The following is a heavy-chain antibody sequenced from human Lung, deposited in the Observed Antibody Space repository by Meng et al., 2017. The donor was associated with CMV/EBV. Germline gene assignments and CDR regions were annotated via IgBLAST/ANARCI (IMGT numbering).Heavy chain of an antibody. CDR2: ISTNTGTP. D-gene: IGHD2/OR15-2a*01. CDR1: GYTFSTYT. CDR3: ARGGNFDP. V-gene: IGHV7-4-1*02. Sequence: QGPLGQSGVELTKLGAAVKVSCKASGYTFSTYTINWVRQAHGRGLEWMGWISTNTGTPTYTQGFTGRFVFSLDTSVSTAYLQISSLKAEDTAVYYCARGGNFDPWGQGTLVTVSS. J-gene: IGHJ5*02.